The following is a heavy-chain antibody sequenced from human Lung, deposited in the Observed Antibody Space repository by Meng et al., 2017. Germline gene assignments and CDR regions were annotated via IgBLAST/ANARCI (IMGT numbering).Heavy chain of an antibody. CDR2: INHSEST. CDR1: GGSFSDYY. CDR3: ARGPTTMAHDFDY. J-gene: IGHJ4*02. Sequence: HVQLQRWGEGLLKPSETLSLTCVVSGGSFSDYYWSWIRQPPGKGLEWIGEINHSESTNYNPSLESRATISVDTSQNNLSLKLSSVTAADSAVYYCARGPTTMAHDFDYWGQGTLVTVSS. V-gene: IGHV4-34*01. D-gene: IGHD4-11*01.